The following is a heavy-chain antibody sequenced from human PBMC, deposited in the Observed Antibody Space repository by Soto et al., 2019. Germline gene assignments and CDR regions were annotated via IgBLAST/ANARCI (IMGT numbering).Heavy chain of an antibody. CDR3: ARFFSYYYGSGSYYNREYYYYYMDV. V-gene: IGHV1-18*01. CDR1: GYTFTSYG. CDR2: ISAYNCNT. Sequence: ASVKVSCKASGYTFTSYGISWVRQAPGQGLEWMGWISAYNCNTNYAQKLQGRVTMTTDTSTSTAYMELRSLRSDDTAVYYCARFFSYYYGSGSYYNREYYYYYMDVWGKGTTVTAP. D-gene: IGHD3-10*01. J-gene: IGHJ6*03.